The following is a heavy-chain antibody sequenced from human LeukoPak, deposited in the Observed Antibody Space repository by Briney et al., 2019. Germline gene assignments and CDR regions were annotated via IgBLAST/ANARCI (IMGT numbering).Heavy chain of an antibody. J-gene: IGHJ4*02. CDR2: ISYDGSNK. CDR3: ARLQLMTTVTI. V-gene: IGHV3-30*03. D-gene: IGHD4-17*01. CDR1: GFTLSNYG. Sequence: PGGSLRLSCSAPGFTLSNYGMHLGRPAPGKGPGGVAVISYDGSNKYYADSVKGRFTISRDNAKNSLYLQMNSLRAEDTAVYYCARLQLMTTVTIWGQGTLVTVSS.